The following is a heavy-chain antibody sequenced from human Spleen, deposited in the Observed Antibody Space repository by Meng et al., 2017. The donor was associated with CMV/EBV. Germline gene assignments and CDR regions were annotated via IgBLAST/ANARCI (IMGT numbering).Heavy chain of an antibody. D-gene: IGHD3-16*01. CDR1: GYSVNSFG. Sequence: KASGYSVNSFGITWVRQAPGQGLEWMGWISAYNGNTKFAHKLQGRVSLTTDTSTSSADMELRSLTSDDTAVYYCAKWYGANPLGLGSWGQGTLVTVSS. V-gene: IGHV1-18*01. J-gene: IGHJ5*02. CDR2: ISAYNGNT. CDR3: AKWYGANPLGLGS.